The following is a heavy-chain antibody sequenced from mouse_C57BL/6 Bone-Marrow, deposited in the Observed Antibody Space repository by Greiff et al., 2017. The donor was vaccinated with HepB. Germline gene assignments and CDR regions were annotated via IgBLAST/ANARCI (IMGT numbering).Heavy chain of an antibody. Sequence: EVQLVESGGGLVQPGGSLKLSCAASGFTFSDYYMYWVRQTPEKRLEWVAYISNGGGSTYYPDTVKGRFTISRDNAKNTLYLQLSRLKSEDTAMYYCARDDGQLRLRVYAMDYWGQGTSVTVSS. CDR1: GFTFSDYY. J-gene: IGHJ4*01. D-gene: IGHD3-2*02. CDR2: ISNGGGST. CDR3: ARDDGQLRLRVYAMDY. V-gene: IGHV5-12*01.